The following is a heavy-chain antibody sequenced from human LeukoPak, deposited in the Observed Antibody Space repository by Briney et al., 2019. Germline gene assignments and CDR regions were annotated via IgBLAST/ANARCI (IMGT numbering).Heavy chain of an antibody. CDR1: GGSISSYY. CDR3: ASSPDYYGSGSSLDY. D-gene: IGHD3-10*01. CDR2: IYYSGST. J-gene: IGHJ4*02. V-gene: IGHV4-59*01. Sequence: SETLSLTCTVSGGSISSYYWSWIRQPPGKGLEWIGYIYYSGSTNYNPSLKSRVTISVDTSKNQFSLKLSPVTAADTAVYYCASSPDYYGSGSSLDYWGQGTLVTVSS.